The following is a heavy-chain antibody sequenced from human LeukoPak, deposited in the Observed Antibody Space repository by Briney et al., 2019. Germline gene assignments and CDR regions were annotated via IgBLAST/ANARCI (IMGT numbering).Heavy chain of an antibody. CDR3: AREGHYDILTGYSPLEYYFYYMDV. CDR1: GFTFSNYG. Sequence: GRSLRLSCEASGFTFSNYGIHWVRQTSGKGLEWVAAISSDGVEKHYADSVKGRFTISRDNSKSTVYLQMNSLRAEDTALYYCAREGHYDILTGYSPLEYYFYYMDVWGKGTTVTVSS. CDR2: ISSDGVEK. D-gene: IGHD3-9*01. J-gene: IGHJ6*03. V-gene: IGHV3-30*04.